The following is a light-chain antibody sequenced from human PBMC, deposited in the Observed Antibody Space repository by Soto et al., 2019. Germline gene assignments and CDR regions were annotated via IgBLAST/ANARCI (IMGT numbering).Light chain of an antibody. CDR2: AAS. CDR1: QAIRTA. J-gene: IGKJ1*01. Sequence: AIQLTQSPSSLSASAGDRVTITCRASQAIRTALGWYQQKPGKVPKLLIYAASTLQSGVPSRFSGSGSGTDFTLTISSLQPEDFATYYCLLDFRYFWAFGQGTKVDIK. V-gene: IGKV1-6*01. CDR3: LLDFRYFWA.